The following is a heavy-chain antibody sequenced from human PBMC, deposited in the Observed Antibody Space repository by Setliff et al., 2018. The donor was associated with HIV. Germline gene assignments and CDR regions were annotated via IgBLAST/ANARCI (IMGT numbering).Heavy chain of an antibody. Sequence: PGGSLRLSCAASGFTFSNAWMSWVRQAPGKGLEWVGRIKSKTDGGTTDYAAPVKGRFTISRDDSKNTLYLQMNSLRAEDTALYYCATSIHTRGAIDFWGQGTLVTVSS. J-gene: IGHJ4*02. V-gene: IGHV3-15*01. CDR1: GFTFSNAW. CDR3: ATSIHTRGAIDF. CDR2: IKSKTDGGTT. D-gene: IGHD1-26*01.